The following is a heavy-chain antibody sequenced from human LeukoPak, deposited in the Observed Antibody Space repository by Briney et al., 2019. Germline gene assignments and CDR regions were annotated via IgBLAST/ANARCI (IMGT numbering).Heavy chain of an antibody. CDR2: ITASGDNT. Sequence: PGGSLRLSCVASGLTLSSYSVSGVRQAHPGKGLQWISGITASGDNTYFIDSVKGRFTVSRDNSNNTVHLQLNSLRAEDTAVYYCAKWSGFGDIWGQGTTVTVSS. CDR3: AKWSGFGDI. V-gene: IGHV3-23*01. D-gene: IGHD3-10*01. CDR1: GLTLSSYS. J-gene: IGHJ6*02.